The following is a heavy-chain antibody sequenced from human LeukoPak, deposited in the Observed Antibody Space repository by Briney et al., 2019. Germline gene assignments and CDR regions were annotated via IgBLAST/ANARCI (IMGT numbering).Heavy chain of an antibody. CDR1: GGSFSGYY. Sequence: SETLSLTCAVYGGSFSGYYWSWIRQPPGKGLEWIGEINHSGSTNYNPSLKSRVTISVDTSKNQFSLKLISVTAADTAGYYCARKGDVDTAMAGEFDYWGEGTLVTVSS. CDR3: ARKGDVDTAMAGEFDY. V-gene: IGHV4-34*01. J-gene: IGHJ4*02. D-gene: IGHD5-18*01. CDR2: INHSGST.